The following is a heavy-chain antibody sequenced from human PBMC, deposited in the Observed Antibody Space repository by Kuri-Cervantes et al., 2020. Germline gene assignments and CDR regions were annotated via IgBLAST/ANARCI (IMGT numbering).Heavy chain of an antibody. CDR1: GGTFSSYT. CDR3: ARDTSGEITIFPRDYYYYYGMDV. V-gene: IGHV1-69*02. CDR2: IIPILGIA. J-gene: IGHJ6*02. Sequence: SAKVFCYASGGTFSSYTISWVRQAPGQGLEWMGRIIPILGIANYAQKFQGRVTITADKSTSTAYMELSSLRSEDTAVYYCARDTSGEITIFPRDYYYYYGMDVWGRGTTVTVSS. D-gene: IGHD3-9*01.